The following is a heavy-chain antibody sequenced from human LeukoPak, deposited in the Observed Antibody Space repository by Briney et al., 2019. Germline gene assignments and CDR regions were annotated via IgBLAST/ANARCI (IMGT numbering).Heavy chain of an antibody. Sequence: ASVKVSCKASGYTFTGYYMHWVRQAPGQGLEWMGWINPNSGGTNYAQKFQGRVTMTRDTSIRTAYMELSRLRSDDTAVYYCARGNRNSGNKGNNWFDPWAREPWSPSPQ. J-gene: IGHJ5*02. CDR1: GYTFTGYY. CDR3: ARGNRNSGNKGNNWFDP. CDR2: INPNSGGT. D-gene: IGHD1-14*01. V-gene: IGHV1-2*02.